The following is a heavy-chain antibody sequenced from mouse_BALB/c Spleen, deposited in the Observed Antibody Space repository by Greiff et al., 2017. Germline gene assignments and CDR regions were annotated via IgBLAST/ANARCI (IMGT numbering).Heavy chain of an antibody. Sequence: EVQVVESGGGLVKPGGSLKLSCAASGFTFSDYYMYWVRQTPEKRLEWVATISDGGSYTYYPDSVKGRFTISRDNAKNNLYLQMSSLKSEDTAMYYCARDRGTAFYAMDYWGQGTSGTVAS. CDR2: ISDGGSYT. CDR3: ARDRGTAFYAMDY. CDR1: GFTFSDYY. D-gene: IGHD3-1*01. V-gene: IGHV5-4*02. J-gene: IGHJ4*01.